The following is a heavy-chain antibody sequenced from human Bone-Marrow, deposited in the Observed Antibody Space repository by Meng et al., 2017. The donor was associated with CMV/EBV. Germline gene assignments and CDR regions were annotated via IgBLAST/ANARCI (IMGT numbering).Heavy chain of an antibody. V-gene: IGHV4-39*07. D-gene: IGHD3-3*01. CDR3: ARSGVFTIFGVDSYNWFDP. J-gene: IGHJ5*02. Sequence: SRSYYWGWLRQPPGKGLEWIGSIYYSGSTYYNPSLKSRVTISVDTSKNQFSLKLSSVTAADTAVYYCARSGVFTIFGVDSYNWFDPWGQGTLVTVSS. CDR1: SRSYY. CDR2: IYYSGST.